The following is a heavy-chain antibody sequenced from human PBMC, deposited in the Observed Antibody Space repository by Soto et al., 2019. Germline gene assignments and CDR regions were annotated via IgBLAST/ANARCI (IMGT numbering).Heavy chain of an antibody. CDR3: ASVGASLGAVPGYFDY. CDR1: GGSISGYY. V-gene: IGHV4-59*01. J-gene: IGHJ4*02. Sequence: SETLSLTCTVSGGSISGYYWSWIRQPPGKGLEWIGYIYYSGSTNYNPSLKSRVTISVDTSKNQFSLKLSSVTAADTAVYYCASVGASLGAVPGYFDYWGQGTLVTVSS. D-gene: IGHD1-26*01. CDR2: IYYSGST.